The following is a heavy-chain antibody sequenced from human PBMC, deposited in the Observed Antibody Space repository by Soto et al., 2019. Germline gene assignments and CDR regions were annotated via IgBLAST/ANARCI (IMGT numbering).Heavy chain of an antibody. CDR1: GFTFSSYS. CDR3: ARDREEEGIKIFGVVIYYYYGMDV. CDR2: ISSSSSYI. J-gene: IGHJ6*02. Sequence: GGSLRLSCAASGFTFSSYSMNWVRQAPGKGLEWVSSISSSSSYIYYADSVKGRFTISRDNAKNSLYLQMNSLRAEDTAVYYCARDREEEGIKIFGVVIYYYYGMDVWGQGTTVTVSS. V-gene: IGHV3-21*01. D-gene: IGHD3-3*01.